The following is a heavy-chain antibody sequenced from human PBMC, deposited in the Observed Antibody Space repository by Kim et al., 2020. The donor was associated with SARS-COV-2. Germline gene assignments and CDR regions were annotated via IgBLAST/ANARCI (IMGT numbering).Heavy chain of an antibody. Sequence: SETLSLTCTVSGGSISSYYWSWIRQPPGKGLEWIGYIYYSGSTNYNPSLKSRVTISLDTSKNQFSLKLSSVTAADTAVYYCARDQARPRAYSSSWYSPHYNWFDPWGQGTLVTVSS. CDR2: IYYSGST. V-gene: IGHV4-59*01. CDR1: GGSISSYY. J-gene: IGHJ5*02. CDR3: ARDQARPRAYSSSWYSPHYNWFDP. D-gene: IGHD6-13*01.